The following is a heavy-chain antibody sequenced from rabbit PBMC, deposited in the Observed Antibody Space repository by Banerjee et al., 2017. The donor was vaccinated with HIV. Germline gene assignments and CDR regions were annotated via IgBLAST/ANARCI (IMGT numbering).Heavy chain of an antibody. D-gene: IGHD1-1*01. CDR2: IPTGTSDST. J-gene: IGHJ6*01. CDR3: ARDLSSSRHSNFGL. CDR1: GFSFSSSYY. V-gene: IGHV1S45*01. Sequence: QEQLEESGGDLVKPEGSLTLTCTASGFSFSSSYYMCWVRQAPGKGLEWIGCIPTGTSDSTYYASWAKGRFTISKTSSTTVTLQMTSLTAADTATYFCARDLSSSRHSNFGLWGPGTLVTDS.